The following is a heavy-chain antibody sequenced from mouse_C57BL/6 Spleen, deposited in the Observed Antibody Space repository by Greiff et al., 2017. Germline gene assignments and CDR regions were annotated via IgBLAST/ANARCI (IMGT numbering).Heavy chain of an antibody. D-gene: IGHD1-1*01. Sequence: EVQRVESGPGLVKPSQSLSLTCSVTGYSITSGYYWNWIRQFPGNKLEWMGYISYDGSNNYNPSLKNRISITRDTSKNQFFLKLNSVTTEDTATYYCASGRSTYAMDYWGQGTSVTVSS. CDR3: ASGRSTYAMDY. CDR2: ISYDGSN. CDR1: GYSITSGYY. J-gene: IGHJ4*01. V-gene: IGHV3-6*01.